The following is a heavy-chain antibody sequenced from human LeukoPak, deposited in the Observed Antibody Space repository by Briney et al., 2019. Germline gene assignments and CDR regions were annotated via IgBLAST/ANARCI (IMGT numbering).Heavy chain of an antibody. Sequence: GGSLRLSCVGSGFTFSSLAMNWVRQAPGKGLEWVSSISNDGSDIHYVDSVKGRFTISRDNARNSLYLQMNNLRAEDTAVYYCARDGGPYYYDSSGHFELWGQGTLVTVSS. CDR2: ISNDGSDI. V-gene: IGHV3-21*06. J-gene: IGHJ4*02. CDR1: GFTFSSLA. D-gene: IGHD3-22*01. CDR3: ARDGGPYYYDSSGHFEL.